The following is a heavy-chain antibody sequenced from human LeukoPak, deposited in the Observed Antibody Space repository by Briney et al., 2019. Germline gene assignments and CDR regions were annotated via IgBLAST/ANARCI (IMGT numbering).Heavy chain of an antibody. CDR2: IYYSGNT. V-gene: IGHV4-39*07. CDR1: GDSIGSSSYY. D-gene: IGHD6-13*01. Sequence: SETLSLTCTVSGDSIGSSSYYWGWIRQPPGKGLEWIGSIYYSGNTYYNPSLKSRVTISVDTSKNQFSLKLSSVTAADTAVYYCAGARPHSSPDAFDIWGQGTMVTVSS. J-gene: IGHJ3*02. CDR3: AGARPHSSPDAFDI.